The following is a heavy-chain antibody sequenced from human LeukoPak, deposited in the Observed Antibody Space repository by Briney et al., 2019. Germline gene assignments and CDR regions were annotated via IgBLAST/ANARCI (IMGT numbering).Heavy chain of an antibody. CDR3: ARAGYSSSWYFPFDC. D-gene: IGHD6-13*01. V-gene: IGHV1-8*01. Sequence: GASVKVSCKASGYTFTSYDINWVRQATGQGLEWMGWMNPNSGNTGYAQKFQGRVTMTRNTSISTAYMELSSLRSEDTAVYYCARAGYSSSWYFPFDCWGQGTLVTVSS. CDR1: GYTFTSYD. J-gene: IGHJ4*02. CDR2: MNPNSGNT.